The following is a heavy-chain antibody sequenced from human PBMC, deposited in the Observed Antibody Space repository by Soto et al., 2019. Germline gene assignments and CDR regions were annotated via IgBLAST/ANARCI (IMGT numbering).Heavy chain of an antibody. Sequence: PGGSLRLSCAASGFTFSSYSMNWVRQVPGKGLEWVSYISATSSTIFYADSVKGRFSISRDNAKNSLYLQMSSLRDEDTAVYYCARDVSGWYFVNWGQGTLVTVSS. V-gene: IGHV3-48*02. CDR1: GFTFSSYS. CDR2: ISATSSTI. J-gene: IGHJ4*02. D-gene: IGHD6-19*01. CDR3: ARDVSGWYFVN.